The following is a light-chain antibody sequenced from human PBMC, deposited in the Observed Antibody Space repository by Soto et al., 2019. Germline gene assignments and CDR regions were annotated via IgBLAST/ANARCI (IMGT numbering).Light chain of an antibody. J-gene: IGKJ3*01. CDR2: DAS. CDR1: QSVSSS. V-gene: IGKV3-11*01. CDR3: QQRSNWPPEVT. Sequence: EIVLTQSPDTLSLSPGERATLSCRASQSVSSSLAWYQQKPGQAPRLLIYDASNRATGIPARFSDSGSGTDFTLTISSLEPEDFAVYYCQQRSNWPPEVTFGPGTKVDIK.